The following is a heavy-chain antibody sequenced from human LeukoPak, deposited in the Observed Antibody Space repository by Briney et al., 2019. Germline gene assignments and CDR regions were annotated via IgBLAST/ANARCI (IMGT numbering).Heavy chain of an antibody. Sequence: SETLSLTCTVSGGSISSYYWSWIRQPPGKGLEWIGYIYYSGSTNYNPSLKSRVTISVDTSKNQFSLKLSSVTAADTAVYYCARCRYQLAYFAYWGQGTLVTVSS. V-gene: IGHV4-59*01. J-gene: IGHJ4*02. D-gene: IGHD2-2*01. CDR3: ARCRYQLAYFAY. CDR1: GGSISSYY. CDR2: IYYSGST.